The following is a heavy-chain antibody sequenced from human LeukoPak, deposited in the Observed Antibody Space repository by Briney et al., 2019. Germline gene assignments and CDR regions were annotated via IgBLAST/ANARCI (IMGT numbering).Heavy chain of an antibody. V-gene: IGHV1-18*01. D-gene: IGHD5-24*01. CDR1: GYTFTSYG. CDR2: ISAYNGNA. Sequence: ASVKVSCKASGYTFTSYGISWVRQAPGQGLEWMGWISAYNGNANYAQKLQGRVTMNTDTSTSTAYMELRSLRSDDTAVYYCARSEGEEMATTDFDYWGQGTLVTVSS. J-gene: IGHJ4*02. CDR3: ARSEGEEMATTDFDY.